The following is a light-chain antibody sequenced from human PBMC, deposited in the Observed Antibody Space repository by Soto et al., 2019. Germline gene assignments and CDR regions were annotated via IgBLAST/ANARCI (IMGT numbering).Light chain of an antibody. Sequence: QSALTQPPSASGSPGQSVAISCTGTSSDVGGYNYVSWYQQHPGKAPKLMIYEVNKRPSGVPDRFSGSKSGNTASLTISGLQAEDEADYYCCSYTSSTTPLFGGGTKVTVL. CDR3: CSYTSSTTPL. V-gene: IGLV2-8*01. J-gene: IGLJ2*01. CDR2: EVN. CDR1: SSDVGGYNY.